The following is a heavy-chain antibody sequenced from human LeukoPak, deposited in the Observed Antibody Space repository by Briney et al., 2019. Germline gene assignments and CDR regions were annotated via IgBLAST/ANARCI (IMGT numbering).Heavy chain of an antibody. J-gene: IGHJ5*02. CDR2: INAGNGNT. CDR3: ARPLGIWGWFDP. D-gene: IGHD7-27*01. CDR1: GGTFSSYA. Sequence: ASVKVSCKASGGTFSSYAISWVRQAPGQRLEWMGWINAGNGNTKYSQKFQGRVTITRDTSASTAYMELSSLRSEDTAVYYCARPLGIWGWFDPWGQGTLVTVSS. V-gene: IGHV1-3*01.